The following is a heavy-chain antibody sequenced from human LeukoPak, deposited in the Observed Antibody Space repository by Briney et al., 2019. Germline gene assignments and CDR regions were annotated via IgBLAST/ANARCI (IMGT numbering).Heavy chain of an antibody. CDR1: GGTFSSYA. J-gene: IGHJ5*02. CDR2: IIPILGTA. CDR3: ARDLGYGDYH. D-gene: IGHD4-17*01. Sequence: EASVKVSCKASGGTFSSYAISWVRQAPGQGLEWMGGIIPILGTANYAQKFQGRVTITADESTSTAYMELSSLRSEDTAVYYCARDLGYGDYHWGQGTLVTVSS. V-gene: IGHV1-69*01.